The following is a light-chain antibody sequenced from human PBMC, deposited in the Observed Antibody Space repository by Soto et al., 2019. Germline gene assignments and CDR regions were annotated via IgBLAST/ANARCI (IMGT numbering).Light chain of an antibody. V-gene: IGKV1-27*01. J-gene: IGKJ1*01. CDR1: QGISNY. CDR2: AAS. Sequence: DIQMTQSPPSLSASVGDRVTITCRASQGISNYLAWYQQKPGELPKPVIYAASILQTGVPSRFSGSGSGTDFSLTISSLQPEDVATYFCQKYNSPPRTFGQGTKVDIK. CDR3: QKYNSPPRT.